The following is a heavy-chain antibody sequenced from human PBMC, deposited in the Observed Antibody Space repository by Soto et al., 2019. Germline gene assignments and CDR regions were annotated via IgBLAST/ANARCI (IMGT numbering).Heavy chain of an antibody. CDR1: GGTFSSYA. J-gene: IGHJ4*02. Sequence: SVKVSCKASGGTFSSYAISWVRQAPGQGLEWMGGIIPIFGTANYAQKFQGRVTITADESTSTAYMELSSLRSEDTAVYYCASGSELWLPGPFNYWGQGSLVTVSS. V-gene: IGHV1-69*13. D-gene: IGHD5-18*01. CDR2: IIPIFGTA. CDR3: ASGSELWLPGPFNY.